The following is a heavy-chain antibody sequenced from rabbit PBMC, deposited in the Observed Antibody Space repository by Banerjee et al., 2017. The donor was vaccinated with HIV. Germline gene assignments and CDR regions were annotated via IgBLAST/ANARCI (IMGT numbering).Heavy chain of an antibody. D-gene: IGHD4-1*01. V-gene: IGHV1S47*01. CDR3: VREDNGSGWGAFDL. CDR2: IDPVFGST. J-gene: IGHJ4*01. Sequence: QEQLEESGGGLVQPGGSLKLPCKASGFDFSSYGVSWVRQAPGKGLEWIGYIDPVFGSTYYASWVNGRFTISSHNAQNTLYLQLSGLTAADTATYFCVREDNGSGWGAFDLWGPGTLVTVS. CDR1: GFDFSSYG.